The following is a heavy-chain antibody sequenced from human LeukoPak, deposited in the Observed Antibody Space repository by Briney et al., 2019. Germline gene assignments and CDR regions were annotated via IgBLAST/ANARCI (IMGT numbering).Heavy chain of an antibody. D-gene: IGHD6-19*01. CDR1: GFTFSSYA. J-gene: IGHJ4*02. CDR2: IGSSGGGS. V-gene: IGHV3-64*01. Sequence: PGGSLRLSCAASGFTFSSYAMHWVRQAPGKGLEYVSAIGSSGGGSYYANSVKGRFTISRDNSKNTLYLQMGSLRAEDMAVYYCVRERYSSGDYWGQGTLVTVSS. CDR3: VRERYSSGDY.